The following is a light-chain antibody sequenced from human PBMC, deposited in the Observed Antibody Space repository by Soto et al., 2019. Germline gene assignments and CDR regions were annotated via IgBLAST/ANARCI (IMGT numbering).Light chain of an antibody. V-gene: IGLV1-40*01. CDR1: SSNIGAGYD. J-gene: IGLJ1*01. CDR3: QSYDSSLSAYV. Sequence: QSALAQPPSVSGAPGQKVTISCTGSSSNIGAGYDLHWYQQLPGTAPKLLLYGNSNRPSGVPDRFSGSKSGTPASLAITGLQAEDEADYYCQSYDSSLSAYVFGTGTKVTVL. CDR2: GNS.